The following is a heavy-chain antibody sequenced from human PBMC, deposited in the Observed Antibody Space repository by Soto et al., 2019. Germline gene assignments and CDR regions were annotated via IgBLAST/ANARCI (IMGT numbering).Heavy chain of an antibody. D-gene: IGHD1-20*01. Sequence: QVQLVESGGGVVQPGRSLRLSCAASGFTFSSYGMHWVRQAPGKGLEWVAVIWYDGSNKYYADSVKGRFTISRDNSKNTLYLQMNSLRAEDTAVYYCARSITGTTEWGVGAFDIWAKGQWSPSLQ. CDR3: ARSITGTTEWGVGAFDI. CDR2: IWYDGSNK. J-gene: IGHJ3*02. CDR1: GFTFSSYG. V-gene: IGHV3-33*01.